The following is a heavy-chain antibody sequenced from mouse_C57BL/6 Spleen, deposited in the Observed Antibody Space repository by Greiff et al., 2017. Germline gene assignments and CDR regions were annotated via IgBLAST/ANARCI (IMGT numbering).Heavy chain of an antibody. J-gene: IGHJ4*01. CDR3: ALDSSGYFYYAMDY. CDR2: INPNNGGT. CDR1: GYTFTDYY. D-gene: IGHD3-2*02. Sequence: VQLQQSGPELVKPGASVKISCKASGYTFTDYYMNWVKQSHGKSLEWIGDINPNNGGTSYNQKFKGKATLTVDKSSSTAYMELRSLTSEDSAVYYCALDSSGYFYYAMDYWGQGTSVTVSS. V-gene: IGHV1-26*01.